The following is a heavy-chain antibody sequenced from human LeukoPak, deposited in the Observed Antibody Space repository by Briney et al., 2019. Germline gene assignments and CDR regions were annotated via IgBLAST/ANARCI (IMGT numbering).Heavy chain of an antibody. V-gene: IGHV4-59*12. Sequence: SETLSLTCTVSGGSISTYYWSWIRQSPGKRLEWIGTISYTGTTYYNPSLKSRVTISVDASKYQFSLTVSFVTAADTAIYYCARVIPYNRTRADYWGQGTLVFVSS. J-gene: IGHJ4*02. CDR2: ISYTGTT. CDR1: GGSISTYY. D-gene: IGHD5-24*01. CDR3: ARVIPYNRTRADY.